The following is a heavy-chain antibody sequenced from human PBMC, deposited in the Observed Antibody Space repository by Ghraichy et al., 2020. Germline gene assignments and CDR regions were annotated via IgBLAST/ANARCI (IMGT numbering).Heavy chain of an antibody. CDR1: GFTFSSYW. D-gene: IGHD5-12*01. V-gene: IGHV3-7*03. CDR2: IKQDGSEK. J-gene: IGHJ3*02. Sequence: GSLRLSCAASGFTFSSYWMSWVRQAPGKGLEWVANIKQDGSEKYYVDSVKGQFTISRDNAKNSLYLQMNSLRAEDTAVYYCARAGALATKDAFDIWGQGTMVTVSS. CDR3: ARAGALATKDAFDI.